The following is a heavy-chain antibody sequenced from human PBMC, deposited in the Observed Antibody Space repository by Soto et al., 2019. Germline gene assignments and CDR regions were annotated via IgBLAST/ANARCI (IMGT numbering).Heavy chain of an antibody. CDR3: ARYHSGRVWDTVEMDV. V-gene: IGHV4-4*07. D-gene: IGHD3-16*01. Sequence: SETLSLTCTVSGGSISSYYWSCIRQPAWKGLEWIGLIYNSGSTNYNPSLKSRGTMSVDTSKNQFSLKLSSVTPADTAVYYCARYHSGRVWDTVEMDVWGQGTTVTVAS. J-gene: IGHJ6*02. CDR1: GGSISSYY. CDR2: IYNSGST.